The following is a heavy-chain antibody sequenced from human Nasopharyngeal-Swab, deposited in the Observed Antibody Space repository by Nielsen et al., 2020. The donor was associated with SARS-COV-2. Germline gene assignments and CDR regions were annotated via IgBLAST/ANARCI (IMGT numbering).Heavy chain of an antibody. CDR3: ARGTRGYSLYWYFDL. CDR1: GGSISSYY. J-gene: IGHJ2*01. V-gene: IGHV4-59*01. CDR2: IYYSGST. Sequence: SETLSLTCTVSGGSISSYYWSWNRQPPGKGLEWIGYIYYSGSTNYNPSLKSRVTISVDTSKNQFSLKLSSVTAADTAVYYCARGTRGYSLYWYFDLWGRGTLVTVSS. D-gene: IGHD3-22*01.